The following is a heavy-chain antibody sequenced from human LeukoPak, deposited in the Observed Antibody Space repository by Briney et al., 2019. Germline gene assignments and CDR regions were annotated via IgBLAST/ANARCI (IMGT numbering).Heavy chain of an antibody. J-gene: IGHJ6*02. D-gene: IGHD2-2*01. CDR3: ARGYCSSTSCSVYYYYGMDV. V-gene: IGHV6-1*01. CDR2: TYYRSKSYN. CDR1: GDSVSSNSAA. Sequence: SQTLSLTCAISGDSVSSNSAAWNWLRPSPSRDLEWLGRTYYRSKSYNYYAVSVKSRITSNPTTSKNQFSLQLNSVTPKDTAVYYCARGYCSSTSCSVYYYYGMDVWGQGTTVTVSS.